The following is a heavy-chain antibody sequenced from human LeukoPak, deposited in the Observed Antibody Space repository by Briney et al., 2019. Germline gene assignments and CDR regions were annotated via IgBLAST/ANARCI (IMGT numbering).Heavy chain of an antibody. V-gene: IGHV3-64*01. D-gene: IGHD1-26*01. CDR2: ISSNGGST. J-gene: IGHJ6*03. CDR1: GFTFSSYA. Sequence: GGSLRLSCAASGFTFSSYAMHWVRQAPGKGLEYVSAISSNGGSTYYANSVKGRFTISRDNSKNTLYLQMGSLRAEDMAVYYCARVVSTPRTYYYYYMDVWGKGTTVTISS. CDR3: ARVVSTPRTYYYYYMDV.